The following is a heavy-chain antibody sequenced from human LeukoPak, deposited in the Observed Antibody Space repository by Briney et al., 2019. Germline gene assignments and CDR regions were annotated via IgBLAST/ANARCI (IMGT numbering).Heavy chain of an antibody. D-gene: IGHD3-16*01. CDR2: IYHSGST. J-gene: IGHJ3*02. Sequence: KPSQTLSLTCAVSGGSISSGGYSWSWIRQPPGKGLEWIGYIYHSGSTYYNPSLKSRVTISVDRSKNQFSLKLSSVTAADTAMYYCARDLGVGDLGASDIWGQGTMVTVSS. CDR3: ARDLGVGDLGASDI. V-gene: IGHV4-30-2*01. CDR1: GGSISSGGYS.